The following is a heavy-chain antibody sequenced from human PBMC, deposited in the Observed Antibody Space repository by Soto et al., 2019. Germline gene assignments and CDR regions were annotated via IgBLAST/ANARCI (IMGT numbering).Heavy chain of an antibody. CDR1: GFTFSDYY. Sequence: GGSLRLSCAASGFTFSDYYMSWIRQAPGKGLEWVSYISSSGSTIYYADSVKGRFTISRDNSKNTRYLQMNSLRAEDTAVYYCAKSGSGPSFDYWGQGTLVTVSS. V-gene: IGHV3-11*04. D-gene: IGHD6-25*01. CDR2: ISSSGSTI. CDR3: AKSGSGPSFDY. J-gene: IGHJ4*02.